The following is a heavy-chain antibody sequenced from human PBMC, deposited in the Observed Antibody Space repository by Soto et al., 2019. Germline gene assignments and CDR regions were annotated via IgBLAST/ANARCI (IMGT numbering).Heavy chain of an antibody. V-gene: IGHV1-8*01. J-gene: IGHJ6*02. Sequence: GASVKVSCKASGYTFTSYDINWVRQATGQGLEWMGWMNPNSGDTGYAQKFQGRATMTRNTSISTAYMELSSLRSEDTAVYYCARGGYSGYDRGNYYYGMDVWGQGTTVTV. CDR1: GYTFTSYD. CDR2: MNPNSGDT. D-gene: IGHD5-12*01. CDR3: ARGGYSGYDRGNYYYGMDV.